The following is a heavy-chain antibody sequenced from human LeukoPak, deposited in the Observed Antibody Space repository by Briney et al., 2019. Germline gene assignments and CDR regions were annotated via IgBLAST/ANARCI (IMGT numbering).Heavy chain of an antibody. J-gene: IGHJ5*02. CDR2: DNPDGTDT. D-gene: IGHD4-11*01. CDR1: GFTLSNYW. V-gene: IGHV3-74*01. CDR3: ARDGHSNPPA. Sequence: GGSLRLSCVASGFTLSNYWMHWVRQAPGKGLVWVSRDNPDGTDTTYADSVRGRFTISRDNAKNTLYLQMNSLRAEDTAVYYCARDGHSNPPAWGQGTLVTVSS.